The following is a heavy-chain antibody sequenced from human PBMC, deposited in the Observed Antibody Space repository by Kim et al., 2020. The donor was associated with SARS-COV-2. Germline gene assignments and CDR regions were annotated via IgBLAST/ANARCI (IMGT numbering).Heavy chain of an antibody. CDR2: ISGSGGST. D-gene: IGHD3-10*01. V-gene: IGHV3-23*01. J-gene: IGHJ4*02. CDR3: AKPLNYYGSGSNDY. CDR1: GFTFSSYA. Sequence: GGSLRLSCAASGFTFSSYAMSWVRQAPGKGLEWVSAISGSGGSTYYADSVKGRFTISRDNSKNTLYLQMNSLRAEDTAVYYCAKPLNYYGSGSNDYWGQGALVTVSS.